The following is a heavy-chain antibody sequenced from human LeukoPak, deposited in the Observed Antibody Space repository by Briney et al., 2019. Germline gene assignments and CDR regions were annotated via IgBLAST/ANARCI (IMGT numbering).Heavy chain of an antibody. V-gene: IGHV3-53*01. CDR3: ARDYGGATGYFDY. J-gene: IGHJ4*02. D-gene: IGHD1-26*01. CDR1: GFTFNSYT. CDR2: IYSGGST. Sequence: PGGSLRLSCAASGFTFNSYTIHWVRQAPGKGLEWVSVIYSGGSTYYADSVKGRFTISRDNSKNTLYLQMNSLRAEDTAVYYCARDYGGATGYFDYWGQGTLVTVSS.